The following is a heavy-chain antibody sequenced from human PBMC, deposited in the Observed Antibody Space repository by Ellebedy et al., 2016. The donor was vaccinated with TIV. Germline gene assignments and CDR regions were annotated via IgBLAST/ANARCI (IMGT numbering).Heavy chain of an antibody. CDR2: ISYDGSNK. Sequence: GGSLRLSXAASGFTFSSYGMHWVRQAPGKGLEWVAVISYDGSNKYYADSVKGRFTISRDNSKNTLYLQMNSLRAEDTAVYYCARSEGYCSSTSCYPRYYMDVWGKGTTVTVSS. CDR3: ARSEGYCSSTSCYPRYYMDV. D-gene: IGHD2-2*01. CDR1: GFTFSSYG. V-gene: IGHV3-30*03. J-gene: IGHJ6*03.